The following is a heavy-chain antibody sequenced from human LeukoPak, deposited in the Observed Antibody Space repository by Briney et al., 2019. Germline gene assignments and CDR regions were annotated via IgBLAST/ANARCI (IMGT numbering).Heavy chain of an antibody. CDR1: GGSFSGYY. CDR3: ARGEKRWLQFYWYFDL. V-gene: IGHV4-34*01. CDR2: INHSGST. J-gene: IGHJ2*01. Sequence: SETLSLTCAVYGGSFSGYYWSWIRQPPGKGLEWIGEINHSGSTNYNPPLKSRVTISVDTSKNQFSLKLSSVTAADTAVYYCARGEKRWLQFYWYFDLWGRGTLVTVSS. D-gene: IGHD5-24*01.